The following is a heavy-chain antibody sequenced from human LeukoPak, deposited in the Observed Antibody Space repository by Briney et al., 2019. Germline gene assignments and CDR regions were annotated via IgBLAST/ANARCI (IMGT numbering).Heavy chain of an antibody. CDR1: GFTFSSYG. V-gene: IGHV3-30*18. D-gene: IGHD3-10*01. J-gene: IGHJ3*02. CDR3: AKEREDYYGSGSQEAFDI. CDR2: ISYDGSNK. Sequence: GGSLRLSCAASGFTFSSYGMHWVRQAPGKGLEWVAVISYDGSNKYYADSVKGRFTISRDNSKNTLYLQMNSLRAEDTAVYYCAKEREDYYGSGSQEAFDIWGQGTMVTVSS.